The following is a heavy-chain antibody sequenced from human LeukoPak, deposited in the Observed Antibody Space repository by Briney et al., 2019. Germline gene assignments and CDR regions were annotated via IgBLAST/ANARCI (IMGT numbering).Heavy chain of an antibody. J-gene: IGHJ4*02. CDR3: ARDKTDYSSYDY. CDR1: GGSFSGYY. Sequence: LTCAVYGGSFSGYYWSWIRQAPGKGLEWVSYISTTSSYTNYADSVKGRFTISRDNAKNSLYLQMNSLRAEDTAVYYCARDKTDYSSYDYWGQGTLVTVSS. V-gene: IGHV3-11*06. CDR2: ISTTSSYT. D-gene: IGHD4-11*01.